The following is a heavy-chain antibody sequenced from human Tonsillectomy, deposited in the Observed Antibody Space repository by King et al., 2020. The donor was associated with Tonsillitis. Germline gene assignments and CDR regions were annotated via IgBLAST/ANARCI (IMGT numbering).Heavy chain of an antibody. V-gene: IGHV3-23*04. CDR1: GFSFSSYA. J-gene: IGHJ5*01. D-gene: IGHD5-18*01. CDR3: AKDRRGIQLWFDS. CDR2: ISGGGSSI. Sequence: VQLVESGGGLVQPGGSLRLSCAASGFSFSSYAMSWVRQAPGKGLEWVSAISGGGSSIDYADSVRGRFTISRDNSKNTLYLQMNSLRAEDTAIYYCAKDRRGIQLWFDSWGQGTLVTVSS.